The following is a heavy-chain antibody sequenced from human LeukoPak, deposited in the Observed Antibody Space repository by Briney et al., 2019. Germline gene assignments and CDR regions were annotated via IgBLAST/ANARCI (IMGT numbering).Heavy chain of an antibody. CDR3: ARGSRFGVVERDAFDI. CDR2: IFPSGGEI. Sequence: PGGSLRLSCAASGFTFSTFAVIWVRQPPGKGLEWVSSIFPSGGEIHYADSVKGRFTISRDNAKNSLYLQMNSLRAEDTAVYYCARGSRFGVVERDAFDIWGQGTMVTVSS. V-gene: IGHV3-21*01. D-gene: IGHD3-3*01. CDR1: GFTFSTFA. J-gene: IGHJ3*02.